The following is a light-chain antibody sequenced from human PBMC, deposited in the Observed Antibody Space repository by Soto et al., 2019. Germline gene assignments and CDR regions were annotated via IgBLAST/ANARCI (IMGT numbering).Light chain of an antibody. J-gene: IGKJ1*01. CDR2: DAS. CDR3: QQYNSYWT. CDR1: QSISSW. Sequence: DIQMTQSPSTLSASVGDRDTITCRASQSISSWLAWYQQEPGKAPKLLIYDASSLESGVPSRFSGSGSGTEFTLTISSLQPDDFATYYCQQYNSYWTFGQGTKV. V-gene: IGKV1-5*01.